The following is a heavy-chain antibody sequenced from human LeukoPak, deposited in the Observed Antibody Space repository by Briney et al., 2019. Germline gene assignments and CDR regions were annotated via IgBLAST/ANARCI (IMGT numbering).Heavy chain of an antibody. D-gene: IGHD6-19*01. V-gene: IGHV3-23*01. CDR3: AKDKASRRGWRFAGFDY. J-gene: IGHJ4*02. CDR2: ISGSAGST. Sequence: GGSLRLSCVASGFTFSNYAMSWVRQAPGKGLEWVSTISGSAGSTYYADSVKGRFTISRDNSKNTLYLQMNSLRAEDTAVYYCAKDKASRRGWRFAGFDYWGQGTLVTVSS. CDR1: GFTFSNYA.